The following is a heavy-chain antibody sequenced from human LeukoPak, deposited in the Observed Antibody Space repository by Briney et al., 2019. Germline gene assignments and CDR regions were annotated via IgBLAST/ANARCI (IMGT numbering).Heavy chain of an antibody. CDR1: GLTFSNYG. J-gene: IGHJ6*03. CDR3: AKDLVESSYYMDV. Sequence: PGGSLRLSCAASGLTFSNYGIHWVRQAPGKGLEWVAVISYGGSNTYYADSVKGRFTISRDNSKNTLYLQMNSLRAKDTAVYYCAKDLVESSYYMDVWGKGATVTVSS. V-gene: IGHV3-30*18. D-gene: IGHD5-24*01. CDR2: ISYGGSNT.